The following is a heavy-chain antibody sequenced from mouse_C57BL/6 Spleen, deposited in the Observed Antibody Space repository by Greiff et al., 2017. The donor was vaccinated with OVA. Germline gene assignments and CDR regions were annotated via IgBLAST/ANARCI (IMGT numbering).Heavy chain of an antibody. J-gene: IGHJ3*01. D-gene: IGHD2-3*01. V-gene: IGHV5-4*03. Sequence: EVKLEESGGGLVKPGGSLKLSCAASGFTFSSYAMSWVRQTPEKRLEWVATISDGGSYTYYPDNVKGRFTISRDNAKNNLYLQMSHLKSEDTAMYYCARVYDGYLAWFAYWGQGTLVTVSA. CDR2: ISDGGSYT. CDR3: ARVYDGYLAWFAY. CDR1: GFTFSSYA.